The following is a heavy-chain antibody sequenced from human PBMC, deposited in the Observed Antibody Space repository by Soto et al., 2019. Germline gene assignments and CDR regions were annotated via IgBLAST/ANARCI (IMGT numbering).Heavy chain of an antibody. CDR3: AKDLGWAQVGATIDY. CDR2: ISGSGGST. V-gene: IGHV3-23*01. J-gene: IGHJ4*02. CDR1: GFTFSSYA. D-gene: IGHD1-26*01. Sequence: GGSLRLSCAASGFTFSSYAMSWVRQAPGKGLEWVSAISGSGGSTYYADSVKGRFTISRDNSKNTLYLQMNSLRAEDTAVYYCAKDLGWAQVGATIDYWGQGTLVTVSS.